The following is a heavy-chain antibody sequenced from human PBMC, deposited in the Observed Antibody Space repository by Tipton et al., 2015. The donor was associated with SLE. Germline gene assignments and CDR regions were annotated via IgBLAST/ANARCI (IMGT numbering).Heavy chain of an antibody. CDR2: IKSKIHGGTT. J-gene: IGHJ4*02. CDR1: GFTFSNAW. CDR3: TTGPDWYSTLDY. D-gene: IGHD2-21*01. Sequence: GSLRLSCAASGFTFSNAWMTWVRQAPGKGLEWVGRIKSKIHGGTTDYAAPAKGRFTISRDDSKNTLYLQMNSLKTEDTAVYYCTTGPDWYSTLDYWGQGTLVTASS. V-gene: IGHV3-15*01.